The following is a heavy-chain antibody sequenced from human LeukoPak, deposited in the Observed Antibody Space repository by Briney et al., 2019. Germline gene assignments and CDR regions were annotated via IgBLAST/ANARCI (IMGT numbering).Heavy chain of an antibody. CDR3: ASPEGVAGTFTAPRGDY. J-gene: IGHJ4*02. V-gene: IGHV3-30*03. CDR2: ISYDGSNK. D-gene: IGHD6-19*01. CDR1: GFTFSSYG. Sequence: PGGSLRLSCAASGFTFSSYGMHWVRQAPGKGLEWVAVISYDGSNKYYADSVKGRFTISRDNSKNTLYLQMNSLRAEDTAVYYCASPEGVAGTFTAPRGDYWGEGTLVTVSS.